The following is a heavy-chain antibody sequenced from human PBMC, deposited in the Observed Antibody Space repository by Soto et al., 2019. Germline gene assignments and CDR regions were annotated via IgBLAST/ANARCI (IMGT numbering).Heavy chain of an antibody. J-gene: IGHJ4*02. CDR1: GGSISSGGYY. D-gene: IGHD4-17*01. CDR3: ARVGRTTSRYYFDY. V-gene: IGHV4-31*03. Sequence: TLSLTCTVSGGSISSGGYYWSWIRQHPGKGLEWIGYIYYSGSTYYNPSLKSRVTISVDTSKNQFSLKLSSVTAADTAVYYCARVGRTTSRYYFDYWGQGTLVTVSS. CDR2: IYYSGST.